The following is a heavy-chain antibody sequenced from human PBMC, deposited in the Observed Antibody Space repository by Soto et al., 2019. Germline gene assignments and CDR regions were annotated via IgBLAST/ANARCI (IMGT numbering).Heavy chain of an antibody. V-gene: IGHV4-34*01. CDR1: GGSFSGYY. CDR2: INHSGST. CDR3: ASILGIGSVGKYYFDY. Sequence: PSETLSLTCAVYGGSFSGYYWSWIRQPPGKGLEWIGEINHSGSTNYNPSLKSRVTISVDTSKNQFSLKLSSVTAADTAVYYCASILGIGSVGKYYFDYWGQGTLVTVS. D-gene: IGHD7-27*01. J-gene: IGHJ4*02.